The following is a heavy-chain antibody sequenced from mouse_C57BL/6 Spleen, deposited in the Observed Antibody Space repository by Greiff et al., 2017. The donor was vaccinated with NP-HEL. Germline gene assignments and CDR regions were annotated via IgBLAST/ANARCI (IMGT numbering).Heavy chain of an antibody. J-gene: IGHJ4*01. CDR2: IDPSDSYT. CDR1: GYTFTRYW. V-gene: IGHV1-69*01. CDR3: ARPHYAGAMDY. Sequence: VQLQQPGAELVMPGASVKLSCKASGYTFTRYWMHWVKQRPGQGLEWIGEIDPSDSYTNYNQKFKGKSTLTVDKSSSTAYMQLSSLTSEDSAVYYFARPHYAGAMDYWGQGTSVTVSS. D-gene: IGHD1-1*01.